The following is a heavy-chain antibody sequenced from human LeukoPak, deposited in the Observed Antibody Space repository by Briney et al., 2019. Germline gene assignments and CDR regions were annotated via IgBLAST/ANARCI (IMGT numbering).Heavy chain of an antibody. D-gene: IGHD3-10*01. CDR2: IKRDRKAK. CDR3: AKEGAYPIITYDS. J-gene: IGHJ5*01. Sequence: GGSLRLSCAASGLTFSSYWMNWFRQAPGKGLEWGANIKRDRKAKNYVASVKGRFSISRDNAKNSLYLKMDSLRAEDTAVYYCAKEGAYPIITYDSWGQGALVTVSS. CDR1: GLTFSSYW. V-gene: IGHV3-7*01.